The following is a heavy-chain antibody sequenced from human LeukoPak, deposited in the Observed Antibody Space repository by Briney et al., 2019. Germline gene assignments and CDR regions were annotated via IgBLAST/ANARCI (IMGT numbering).Heavy chain of an antibody. V-gene: IGHV1-69*13. CDR3: ARATRGYSGYDSPPFDY. CDR2: IIPIFGTA. J-gene: IGHJ4*02. D-gene: IGHD5-12*01. CDR1: GGTFSSYA. Sequence: SVKVSCKASGGTFSSYAISWVRQAPGQGLEWMGGIIPIFGTANYARKFQGRVTITADESTSTAYMELSSLRSEDTAVYYCARATRGYSGYDSPPFDYWGQGTLVIVSS.